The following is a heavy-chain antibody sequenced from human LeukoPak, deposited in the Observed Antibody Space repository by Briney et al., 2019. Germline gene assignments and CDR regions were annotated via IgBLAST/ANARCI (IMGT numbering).Heavy chain of an antibody. J-gene: IGHJ4*02. CDR3: ARGYSSGWYVDY. CDR1: GFTFSSYS. CDR2: ISSSSSYI. V-gene: IGHV3-21*01. D-gene: IGHD6-19*01. Sequence: GGSLRLSCAASGFTFSSYSMNWVRQAPGKGLEWVSSISSSSSYIYYADSVKGRFTISRDNAKNSLYLQMNSLRAEDTAVYYCARGYSSGWYVDYWGQGTLVTVSS.